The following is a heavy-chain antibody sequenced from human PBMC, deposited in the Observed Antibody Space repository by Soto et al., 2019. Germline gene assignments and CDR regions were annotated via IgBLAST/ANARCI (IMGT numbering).Heavy chain of an antibody. CDR1: GYSFTSYC. CDR3: AREYSSSNYYYYGMDV. CDR2: IDPSDSYT. J-gene: IGHJ6*02. D-gene: IGHD6-6*01. Sequence: GVSLKISCKGSGYSFTSYCISWVRQMPGKGLEWMGRIDPSDSYTNYSPSFQGHVTISADKSISTAYLQWSRLKASDTAMYYCAREYSSSNYYYYGMDVWGQGTTVTVSS. V-gene: IGHV5-10-1*01.